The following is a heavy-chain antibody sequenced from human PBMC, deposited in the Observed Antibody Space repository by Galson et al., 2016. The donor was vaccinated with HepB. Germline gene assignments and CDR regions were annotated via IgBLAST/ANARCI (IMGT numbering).Heavy chain of an antibody. V-gene: IGHV3-53*01. Sequence: SLRLSCAASGFNVSGNYMTWFRQAPGKGRQWVSTIYRDDNTYDAASVKGRFTISRDLPKNTPFLQMNSPTAEHTAMYYCARETAAAVNWFFDLWGRGTLVTVSS. J-gene: IGHJ2*01. CDR2: IYRDDNT. CDR1: GFNVSGNY. CDR3: ARETAAAVNWFFDL. D-gene: IGHD6-13*01.